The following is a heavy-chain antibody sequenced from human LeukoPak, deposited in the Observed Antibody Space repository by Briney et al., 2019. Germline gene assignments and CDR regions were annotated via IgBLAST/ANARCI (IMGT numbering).Heavy chain of an antibody. D-gene: IGHD6-19*01. CDR3: AKNPHSSGWYSHFDY. V-gene: IGHV3-30*02. CDR2: IRYDGSNK. Sequence: GGSLRLSCAASGFIFSTYDMHWVRQAPGKGLEWVAFIRYDGSNKYYADSVKGRFTISRDNSKNTLYLQMNSLRVEDTAVYYCAKNPHSSGWYSHFDYWGQGTMVTVSS. J-gene: IGHJ4*02. CDR1: GFIFSTYD.